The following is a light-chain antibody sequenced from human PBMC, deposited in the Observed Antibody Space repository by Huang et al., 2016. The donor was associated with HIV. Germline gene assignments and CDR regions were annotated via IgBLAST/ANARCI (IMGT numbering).Light chain of an antibody. Sequence: DIQMTQSPSSLSASVGDRVTITCRASQSISSDLNWYQQKPGKAPKLLIYTASSLQRWVPSRFSGSGSGTDFTLTISSLQPEDFATYYCQQSYSPRMYTFGQGTKLEIK. V-gene: IGKV1-39*01. J-gene: IGKJ2*01. CDR3: QQSYSPRMYT. CDR1: QSISSD. CDR2: TAS.